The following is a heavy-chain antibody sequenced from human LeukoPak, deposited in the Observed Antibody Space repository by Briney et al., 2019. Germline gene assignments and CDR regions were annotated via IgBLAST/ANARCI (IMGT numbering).Heavy chain of an antibody. D-gene: IGHD3-3*01. CDR3: AKSDGSIFGVVIPSEFSY. J-gene: IGHJ4*02. CDR1: GFTFSSYL. Sequence: GGSLRLSCAASGFTFSSYLMNWVRQAPGKGLEWVSAISGSGGSTYYADSVKGRFTISRDNSKNTLYLQMNSLRAEDTAVYYCAKSDGSIFGVVIPSEFSYWGQGTLVTVSS. CDR2: ISGSGGST. V-gene: IGHV3-23*01.